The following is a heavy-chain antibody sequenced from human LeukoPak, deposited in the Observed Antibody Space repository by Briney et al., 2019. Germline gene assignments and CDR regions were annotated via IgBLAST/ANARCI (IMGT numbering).Heavy chain of an antibody. CDR1: GFTFSSYE. Sequence: GGSLRLSCAASGFTFSSYEMNWVRQALGKGLEWVSYISSSGSTIYYADSVKGRFTISRDNAKNSLYLQMNSLRAEDTAVYYCARTGYFYYYYMDVWGKGTTVTISS. J-gene: IGHJ6*03. CDR2: ISSSGSTI. D-gene: IGHD3-9*01. V-gene: IGHV3-48*03. CDR3: ARTGYFYYYYMDV.